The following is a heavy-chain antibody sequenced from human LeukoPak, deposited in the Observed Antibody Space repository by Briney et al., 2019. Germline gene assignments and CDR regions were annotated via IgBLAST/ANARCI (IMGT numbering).Heavy chain of an antibody. CDR2: ISSSSSDI. CDR1: GFTFSSYR. D-gene: IGHD3-10*01. CDR3: ARVWALWFGEIVT. J-gene: IGHJ1*01. V-gene: IGHV3-21*01. Sequence: GGSLRLSCAASGFTFSSYRMNWVRQAPGKGLEWVASISSSSSDIYYADSVKGRFTISRDNAKNSLYLQMNSLRAEDTAVYYCARVWALWFGEIVTWGQGTLVTASS.